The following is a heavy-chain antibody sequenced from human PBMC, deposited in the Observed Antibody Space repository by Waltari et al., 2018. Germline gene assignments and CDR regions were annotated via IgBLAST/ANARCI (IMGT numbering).Heavy chain of an antibody. CDR3: ARDVGAYCGGDCSYAFDI. CDR2: IYYSGST. J-gene: IGHJ3*02. CDR1: GGSISSSSYY. D-gene: IGHD2-21*01. Sequence: QLQLQESGPGLVKPSETLSLTCTVSGGSISSSSYYWGWIRPPPGKGLEWIGSIYYSGSTYYNPSLKSRVTISVDTSKNQFSLKLSSVTAADTAVYYCARDVGAYCGGDCSYAFDIWGQGTMVTVSS. V-gene: IGHV4-39*07.